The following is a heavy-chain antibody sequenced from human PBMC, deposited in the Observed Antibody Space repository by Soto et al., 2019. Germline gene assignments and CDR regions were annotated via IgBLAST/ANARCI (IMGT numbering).Heavy chain of an antibody. CDR3: AGGVLSGSYYNWFDP. CDR2: INPNSGGT. D-gene: IGHD1-26*01. V-gene: IGHV1-2*02. J-gene: IGHJ5*02. Sequence: ASVKVSCKASGYTFTGYYMHWVRQAPGQGLEWMGWINPNSGGTDYAQRFQGRVTMTRDTSISTAYMELSRLRSDDTAVYYCAGGVLSGSYYNWFDPWGQGTPVTVSS. CDR1: GYTFTGYY.